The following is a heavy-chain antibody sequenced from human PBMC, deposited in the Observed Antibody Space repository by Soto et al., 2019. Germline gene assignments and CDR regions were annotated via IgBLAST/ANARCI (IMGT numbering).Heavy chain of an antibody. D-gene: IGHD2-21*01. CDR3: AAHIVVVGEAWLGMDV. Sequence: SETLSLTCTVAGFSISSRSYYWGWIRQPPGKGLEWIGSIYYSGSTYYNPSLKSRVTISVDTSKNQFSLKLSSVTAADTAVYYCAAHIVVVGEAWLGMDVWGQGTTVTVS. J-gene: IGHJ6*02. CDR1: GFSISSRSYY. V-gene: IGHV4-39*01. CDR2: IYYSGST.